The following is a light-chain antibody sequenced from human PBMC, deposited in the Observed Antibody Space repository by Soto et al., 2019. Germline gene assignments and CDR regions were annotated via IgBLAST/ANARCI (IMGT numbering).Light chain of an antibody. CDR2: DTS. CDR1: TGAVTSSHY. V-gene: IGLV7-46*01. CDR3: SLSYSDVRV. Sequence: QAVVTQEPSLTVSPGGTVTLTCGSSTGAVTSSHYPYWFQQKPEQAPRALIYDTSNKHSWTPARFSGSLLGGKPALILSGAQPEDEADYYCSLSYSDVRVFGGGTKVTVL. J-gene: IGLJ3*02.